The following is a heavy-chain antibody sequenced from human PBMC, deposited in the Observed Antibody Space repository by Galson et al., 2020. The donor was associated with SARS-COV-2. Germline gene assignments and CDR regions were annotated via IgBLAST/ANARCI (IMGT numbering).Heavy chain of an antibody. CDR1: GLSISSDFY. CDR3: ARPSSSGYYSIWYFDL. J-gene: IGHJ2*01. D-gene: IGHD3-22*01. CDR2: IYQGGTT. V-gene: IGHV4-38-2*01. Sequence: SETLSLTCAVSGLSISSDFYWGWIRQPPGKGLEWIGNIYQGGTTYYNPSLKSRVTISIDKSKNQFSLKMNSVTAADTAVYYCARPSSSGYYSIWYFDLWGRGTLVTVSS.